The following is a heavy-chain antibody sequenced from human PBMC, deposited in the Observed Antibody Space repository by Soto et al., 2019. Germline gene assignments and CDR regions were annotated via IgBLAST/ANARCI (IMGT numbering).Heavy chain of an antibody. D-gene: IGHD3-22*01. Sequence: ETLSLTWTVSGASISSYWMSWVRQAPGKGLEWVANIKQDGSEKYYVDSVKGRFTISRDNAKNSLYLQMNSLRAEDTAVYYCARGASIVVVYFDYWGQGTLVTVSS. CDR1: GASISSYW. CDR3: ARGASIVVVYFDY. V-gene: IGHV3-7*05. J-gene: IGHJ4*02. CDR2: IKQDGSEK.